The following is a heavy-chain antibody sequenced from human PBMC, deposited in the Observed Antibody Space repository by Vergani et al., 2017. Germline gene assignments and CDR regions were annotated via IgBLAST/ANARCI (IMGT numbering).Heavy chain of an antibody. V-gene: IGHV6-1*01. J-gene: IGHJ4*02. CDR2: TYYWSRWYN. CDR3: ARARLGSLDY. Sequence: QVQLQQSGPGLVNSSQTLSLTCAISGDSVSTNRAAWKWIRQPPSRGLEWLGRTYYWSRWYNDYAVSVKSRITINPDTSKNQFSLQLNSVTPEDTAVYYCARARLGSLDYWGQGTLVTVSS. CDR1: GDSVSTNRAA.